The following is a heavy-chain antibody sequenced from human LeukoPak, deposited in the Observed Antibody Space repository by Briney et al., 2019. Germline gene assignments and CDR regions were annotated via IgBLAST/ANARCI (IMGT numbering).Heavy chain of an antibody. CDR1: GGSIRSSYYY. CDR2: IYDSGST. V-gene: IGHV4-39*01. D-gene: IGHD4-17*01. Sequence: SETLSLTCTVSGGSIRSSYYYWGWIRQPPGKGLEWIGSIYDSGSTYYNPSLKSRVTIFVETSKNQFSLKLRSVTAADTAVYYCARVYGDYAPGKYYFDYWGQGTLVTVSS. CDR3: ARVYGDYAPGKYYFDY. J-gene: IGHJ4*02.